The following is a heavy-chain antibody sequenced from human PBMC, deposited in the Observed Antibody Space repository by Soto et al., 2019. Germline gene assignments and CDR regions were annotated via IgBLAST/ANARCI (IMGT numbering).Heavy chain of an antibody. J-gene: IGHJ1*01. V-gene: IGHV1-3*04. D-gene: IGHD6-19*01. CDR3: VVSTGWWSFLY. CDR2: IKTATGHA. CDR1: GYTFTTYD. Sequence: QVQLVQSGAEVQRPGASGKVSCQASGYTFTTYDMHWVRQAPGQSLEWMGWIKTATGHAKYSQKFQDRVTMARDTAASTGQMEFSSLRSEDTAVYFCVVSTGWWSFLYWGQGSLVTVAS.